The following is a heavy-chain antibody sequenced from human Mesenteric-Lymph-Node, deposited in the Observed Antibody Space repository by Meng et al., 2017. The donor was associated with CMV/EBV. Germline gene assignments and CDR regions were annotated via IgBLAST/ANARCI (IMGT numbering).Heavy chain of an antibody. J-gene: IGHJ5*02. V-gene: IGHV1-69*02. D-gene: IGHD3-16*01. Sequence: KASGGTFSSYTISWRRQAPGQGLEWMGRIIPILGIANYAQKFQGRVTITADKSTSTAYMELSSLRSEDTAVYYCARGGFSLTNWFDPWGQGTLVTVSS. CDR3: ARGGFSLTNWFDP. CDR1: GGTFSSYT. CDR2: IIPILGIA.